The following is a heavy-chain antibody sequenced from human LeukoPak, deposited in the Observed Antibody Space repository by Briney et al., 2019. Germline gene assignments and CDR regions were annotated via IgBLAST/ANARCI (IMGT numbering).Heavy chain of an antibody. V-gene: IGHV4-34*01. CDR3: AALYYNIFTGYRDY. J-gene: IGHJ4*02. CDR1: GGSFSGYY. Sequence: SETLSLTCAVYGGSFSGYYWSWVCQPPGKGLEWIGEINHSGSTNYNPSLKSRVTISVDTSKNQFSLKLSSVTAADTAVYYCAALYYNIFTGYRDYWGQGTLVTVSS. CDR2: INHSGST. D-gene: IGHD3-9*01.